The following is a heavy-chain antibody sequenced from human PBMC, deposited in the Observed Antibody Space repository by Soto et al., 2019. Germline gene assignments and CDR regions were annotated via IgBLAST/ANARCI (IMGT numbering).Heavy chain of an antibody. CDR2: LWAGGNFG. Sequence: QVQLVESGGNVDQPGRSLRVSYAASGFSFSSHGMHWVRQAPGKGLEWVAHLWAGGNFGDYAYSVKGRFTISSEHYKNYLYLQMNSRGAEETAVYYCARDAQQLANYGMDVWGQGTTVIVSS. J-gene: IGHJ6*02. V-gene: IGHV3-33*01. D-gene: IGHD6-13*01. CDR3: ARDAQQLANYGMDV. CDR1: GFSFSSHG.